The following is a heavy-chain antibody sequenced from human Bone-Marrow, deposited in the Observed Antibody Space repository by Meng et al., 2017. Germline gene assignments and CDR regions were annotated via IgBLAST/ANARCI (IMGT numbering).Heavy chain of an antibody. V-gene: IGHV4-59*01. D-gene: IGHD2-2*01. J-gene: IGHJ3*02. CDR1: GGSISSYY. CDR2: IYYSGGT. Sequence: SETLSLTCTVSGGSISSYYWSWIRQPPGKGLEWIGYIYYSGGTNYNPSLKSRVTISVDTSKNQFSLKLSSVTAADTAVYYCARDARRAAAPFDIWGQGTMVTVSS. CDR3: ARDARRAAAPFDI.